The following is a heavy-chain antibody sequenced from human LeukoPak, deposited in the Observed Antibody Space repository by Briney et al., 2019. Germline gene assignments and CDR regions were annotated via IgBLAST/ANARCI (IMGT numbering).Heavy chain of an antibody. Sequence: PSETLSLTCAVSGYSISSGYYWGWIRQPPGEGLEWIGSIYHSGGTYYNPSLKSRVTISVDTSKNQFSLKLSSVTAADTAVYYCASVAAAGNVDYWGQGTLVTVSS. CDR2: IYHSGGT. J-gene: IGHJ4*02. CDR3: ASVAAAGNVDY. D-gene: IGHD6-13*01. CDR1: GYSISSGYY. V-gene: IGHV4-38-2*01.